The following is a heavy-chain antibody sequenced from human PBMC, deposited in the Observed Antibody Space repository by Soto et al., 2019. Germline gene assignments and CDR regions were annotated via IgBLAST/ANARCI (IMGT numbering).Heavy chain of an antibody. D-gene: IGHD2-21*01. V-gene: IGHV3-48*01. CDR1: GLTFDDYG. Sequence: PGGSLRLSCAASGLTFDDYGMSWFRQAPGKGLEWVSTITSSSTIYYPDSVKGRFTISRDNAKNSLYLQMNSLRAEDTAVYYCARRHKATVGPSFDYWGQGTLVTVSS. CDR3: ARRHKATVGPSFDY. CDR2: ITSSSTI. J-gene: IGHJ4*02.